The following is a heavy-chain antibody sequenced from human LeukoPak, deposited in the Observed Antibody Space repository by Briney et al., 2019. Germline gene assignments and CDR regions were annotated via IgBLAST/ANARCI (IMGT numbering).Heavy chain of an antibody. Sequence: GGSLRLSCAVSRFRVSDYYMTWVRQAPGKGLEWVSGISGSGATTYYADSVKSRFTISRDNSTSTLYLQMSSLRAEDSAVYYCAKDPTMANWFDTWGQGTLVTVSS. J-gene: IGHJ5*02. CDR2: ISGSGATT. D-gene: IGHD1-14*01. CDR1: RFRVSDYY. CDR3: AKDPTMANWFDT. V-gene: IGHV3-23*01.